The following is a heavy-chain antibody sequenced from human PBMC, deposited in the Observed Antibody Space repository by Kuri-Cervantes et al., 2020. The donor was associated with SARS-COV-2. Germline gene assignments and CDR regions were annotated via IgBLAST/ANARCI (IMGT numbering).Heavy chain of an antibody. D-gene: IGHD1-26*01. CDR2: INHSGST. CDR1: GGSFSGYY. J-gene: IGHJ4*02. CDR3: ARGWYPVGATILYYLDY. Sequence: SQTLSLTCAVYGGSFSGYYWSWIRQPPGKGLEWIGEINHSGSTNYNPSLKSRVAISVDTSKNQFSLKLSSVTAADTAVYYCARGWYPVGATILYYLDYWGQGTLVTVSS. V-gene: IGHV4-34*01.